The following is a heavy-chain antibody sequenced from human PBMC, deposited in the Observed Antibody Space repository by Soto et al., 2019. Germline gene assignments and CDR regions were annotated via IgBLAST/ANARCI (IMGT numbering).Heavy chain of an antibody. CDR3: ATDRRDGYNFLGFGAFDI. V-gene: IGHV1-24*01. Sequence: ASVKVSCKVSGYTLTELSMHWVRQAPGKGLEWMGGFDPEDGETIYAQKFQGRVTMTEDTSTDTAYMELSSLRSEDTAVYYCATDRRDGYNFLGFGAFDIWGQGTMVTVSS. CDR1: GYTLTELS. CDR2: FDPEDGET. J-gene: IGHJ3*02. D-gene: IGHD3-10*01.